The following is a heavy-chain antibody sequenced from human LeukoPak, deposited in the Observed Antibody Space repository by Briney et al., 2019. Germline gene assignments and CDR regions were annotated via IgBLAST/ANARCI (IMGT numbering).Heavy chain of an antibody. CDR2: INWNVGST. CDR3: ARGKVGYSSSWYLDYYYYMDV. V-gene: IGHV3-20*04. CDR1: GFTFDDYG. Sequence: GGSLRLSCAASGFTFDDYGMSWVRQAPGNGLEWVSGINWNVGSTGYADSVKGRFTISRDNAKNSLYLQMNSLRAEDTALYYCARGKVGYSSSWYLDYYYYMDVWGKGTTVTVSS. D-gene: IGHD6-13*01. J-gene: IGHJ6*03.